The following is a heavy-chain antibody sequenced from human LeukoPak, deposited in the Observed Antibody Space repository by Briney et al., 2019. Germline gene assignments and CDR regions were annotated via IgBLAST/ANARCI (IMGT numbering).Heavy chain of an antibody. D-gene: IGHD5-18*01. V-gene: IGHV4-59*08. Sequence: PSETLSLTCTVSDASISSYYWSWIRQPPGKGLEWIGYSHYSGSTNYNPSLKSRVTISLDTSKNQFSLKLNSVTAADTAVYYCARLPGDSYGLDYWGQGTLVTVSS. J-gene: IGHJ4*02. CDR1: DASISSYY. CDR2: SHYSGST. CDR3: ARLPGDSYGLDY.